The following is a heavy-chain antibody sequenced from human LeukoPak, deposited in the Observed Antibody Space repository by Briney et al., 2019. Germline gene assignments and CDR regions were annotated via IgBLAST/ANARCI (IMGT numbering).Heavy chain of an antibody. CDR3: ARAPPGSVPDY. CDR2: INSDGSST. J-gene: IGHJ4*02. D-gene: IGHD1-26*01. CDR1: GFTFSSYW. V-gene: IGHV3-74*01. Sequence: GGSLRLSCAASGFTFSSYWMHWVRQAPGRGLVWVSRINSDGSSTSYADSVKGRFTISRDNAKNTLYLQMNSLRAEDTAVYYCARAPPGSVPDYWGQGTLVTVSS.